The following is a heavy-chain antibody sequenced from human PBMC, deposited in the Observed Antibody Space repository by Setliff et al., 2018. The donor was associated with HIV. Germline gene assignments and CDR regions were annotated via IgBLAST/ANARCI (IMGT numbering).Heavy chain of an antibody. CDR2: IRSEAYGGTT. Sequence: GGSLRLSCTASGFTFGDYTMSWVRQAPGKGLEWVGLIRSEAYGGTTEYAASVKGRFTISRDDSKSIAYLQMNTLRAEDTAVYFCARSPYGDYGLDYWGQGTLVTVSS. D-gene: IGHD4-17*01. J-gene: IGHJ4*02. V-gene: IGHV3-49*04. CDR3: ARSPYGDYGLDY. CDR1: GFTFGDYT.